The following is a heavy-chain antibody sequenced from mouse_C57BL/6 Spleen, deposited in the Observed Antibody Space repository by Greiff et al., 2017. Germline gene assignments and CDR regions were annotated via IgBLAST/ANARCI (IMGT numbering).Heavy chain of an antibody. CDR1: GYTFTSYW. CDR2: IHPNSGST. J-gene: IGHJ2*01. CDR3: ARSEGTYYGSEGY. D-gene: IGHD1-1*01. Sequence: QVQLQQPGAELVKPGASVKLSCKASGYTFTSYWMHWVKQRPGQGLEWIGMIHPNSGSTNYNEKFKSKATLTVDKSSSTAYMQLSSLTSEDSAVYYCARSEGTYYGSEGYWGQGTTLTVSS. V-gene: IGHV1-64*01.